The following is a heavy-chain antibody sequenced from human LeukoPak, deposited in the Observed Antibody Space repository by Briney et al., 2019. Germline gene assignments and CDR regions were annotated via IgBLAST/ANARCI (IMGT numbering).Heavy chain of an antibody. CDR1: GFTFSTYG. Sequence: GSLRLSCAASGFTFSTYGMSWVRQPPGKGLEWVGSIYYSGSTYYNPSLKSRVTISVDTSKNQFSLKLSSVTAADTAVYYCARHGWRLLDYWGQGTLVTVSS. J-gene: IGHJ4*02. V-gene: IGHV4-39*01. D-gene: IGHD3-10*01. CDR2: IYYSGST. CDR3: ARHGWRLLDY.